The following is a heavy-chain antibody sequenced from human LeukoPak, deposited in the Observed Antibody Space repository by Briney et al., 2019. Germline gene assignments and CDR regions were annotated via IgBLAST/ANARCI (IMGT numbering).Heavy chain of an antibody. CDR3: ARDRASGYSDFDY. V-gene: IGHV1-2*02. Sequence: ASVKVSCKASGYTFTGYYMHWVRQAPGQGLEWMGWINPSSGGTNYAQKFQGRVTMTRDTSISTAYMELSRLRSDDTAVYYCARDRASGYSDFDYWGQGTLVTVSS. J-gene: IGHJ4*02. CDR2: INPSSGGT. CDR1: GYTFTGYY. D-gene: IGHD3-3*01.